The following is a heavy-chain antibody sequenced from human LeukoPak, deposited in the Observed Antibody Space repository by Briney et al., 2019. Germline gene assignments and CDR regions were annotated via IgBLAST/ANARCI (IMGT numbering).Heavy chain of an antibody. V-gene: IGHV4-39*01. CDR3: ARTWYSGSYYSGALEDY. CDR2: IYYSGNT. CDR1: GGSISSSSYY. J-gene: IGHJ4*02. Sequence: PSETLSLTCTVSGGSISSSSYYWGWIRQPPGKGLEWIGSIYYSGNTYYNPSLKSRVTISVDTSKNQFSLKLSSVIAADTAVYYCARTWYSGSYYSGALEDYWGQGTLVTVSS. D-gene: IGHD1-26*01.